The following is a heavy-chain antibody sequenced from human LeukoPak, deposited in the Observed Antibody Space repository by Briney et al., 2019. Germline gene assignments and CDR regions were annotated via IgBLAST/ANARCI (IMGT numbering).Heavy chain of an antibody. D-gene: IGHD3-22*01. V-gene: IGHV3-21*01. Sequence: PGGSLRLSCAASGFTFSSYTMNWVRQAPGKGLEWVSSISGSSSPINYADSVRGRFTISRDNAKNSLYLQVNSLRAEDTAVYYCARPSDSSGDYPGDCWGQGTLVTVSS. CDR1: GFTFSSYT. J-gene: IGHJ4*02. CDR2: ISGSSSPI. CDR3: ARPSDSSGDYPGDC.